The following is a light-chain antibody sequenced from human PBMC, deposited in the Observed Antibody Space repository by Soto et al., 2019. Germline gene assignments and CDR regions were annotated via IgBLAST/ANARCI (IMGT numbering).Light chain of an antibody. CDR2: WAS. Sequence: DIVMAQSPDSLAVSLGERATFNCKSSQSVLYSSNNKNYLAWFQKKPGQPPKLLISWASIRESGVPDRFSGSGSGTDFTLTISSLQAEDVAVYYCQQYLAIPRTFGQGTKVDIK. CDR1: QSVLYSSNNKNY. V-gene: IGKV4-1*01. J-gene: IGKJ1*01. CDR3: QQYLAIPRT.